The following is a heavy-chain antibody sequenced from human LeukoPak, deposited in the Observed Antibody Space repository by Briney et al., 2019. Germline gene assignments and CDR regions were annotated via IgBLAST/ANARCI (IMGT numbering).Heavy chain of an antibody. V-gene: IGHV3-7*01. D-gene: IGHD6-6*01. CDR2: IKQDGSEK. CDR3: ARGELLRYSSSSYYFDY. CDR1: GFTFSSYW. J-gene: IGHJ4*02. Sequence: GGSLGLSCAASGFTFSSYWMSWVRQAPGKGLEWVANIKQDGSEKYYVDSVKGRFTISRDNATNSLYLQMNSLRAEDTAVYYCARGELLRYSSSSYYFDYWGQGTLVTVSS.